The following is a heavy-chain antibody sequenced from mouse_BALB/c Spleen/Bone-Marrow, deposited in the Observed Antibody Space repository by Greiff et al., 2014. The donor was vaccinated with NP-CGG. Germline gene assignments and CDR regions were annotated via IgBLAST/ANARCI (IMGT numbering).Heavy chain of an antibody. CDR1: GYNFISYW. V-gene: IGHV1-7*01. D-gene: IGHD2-4*01. CDR3: ARNYDYDGGYYAMDY. J-gene: IGHJ4*01. Sequence: QVQLKQPGAELAKPGASVKMSCKASGYNFISYWMHWVKQRPGQGLEWIGYINPSTGYTEYNQKFKDKATLTADKSSSKAYMQLSSLTSEDSAVYYCARNYDYDGGYYAMDYWGQGTSVTVSS. CDR2: INPSTGYT.